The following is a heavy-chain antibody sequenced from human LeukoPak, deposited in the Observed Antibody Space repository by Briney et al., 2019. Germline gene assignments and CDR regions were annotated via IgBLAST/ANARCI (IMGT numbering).Heavy chain of an antibody. D-gene: IGHD3-3*01. CDR2: ISGSGGST. Sequence: GGSLRLSCAASGFTFSSYAMSWVRQAPGKGLEWVSAISGSGGSTYYADSVKGRFTISRDNSKNTLYLQMNSLRAEDTAVYYCTKIGPRITIFGVIDYWGQGTLVTVSS. CDR1: GFTFSSYA. CDR3: TKIGPRITIFGVIDY. J-gene: IGHJ4*02. V-gene: IGHV3-23*01.